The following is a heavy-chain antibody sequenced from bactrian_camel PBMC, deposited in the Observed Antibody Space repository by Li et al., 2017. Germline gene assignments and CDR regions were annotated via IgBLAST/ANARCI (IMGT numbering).Heavy chain of an antibody. J-gene: IGHJ4*01. V-gene: IGHV3S60*01. D-gene: IGHD3*01. CDR2: LARGGTI. CDR1: GFTFDGSY. Sequence: QLVESGGGSVQAGGSLRLSCTASGFTFDGSYMGWFRQAPGKERESVARLARGGTIFYAASVKGRFTISQDNAKNTVYLQMDNLVPEDTAMYVCAADSAGLPTMVRGGARAILDFRSRGQGTQVTVS.